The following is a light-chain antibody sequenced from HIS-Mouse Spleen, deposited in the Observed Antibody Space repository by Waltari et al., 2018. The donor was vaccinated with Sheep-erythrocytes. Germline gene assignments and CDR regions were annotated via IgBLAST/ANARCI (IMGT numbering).Light chain of an antibody. J-gene: IGLJ1*01. CDR3: CSYAGSYNHV. CDR1: SSDVGGYNY. V-gene: IGLV2-11*01. Sequence: QSALTQPRSVSGSPGQSVTISCTGTSSDVGGYNYVSWYQQHPGKAPKLMIYDVSKWPSGVPDRFSGSKSGNTASLTISGLQAEDEADYYCCSYAGSYNHVSATGTKVTVL. CDR2: DVS.